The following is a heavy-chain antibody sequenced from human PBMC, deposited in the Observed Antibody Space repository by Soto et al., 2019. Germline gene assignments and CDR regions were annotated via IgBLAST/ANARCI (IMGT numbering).Heavy chain of an antibody. D-gene: IGHD6-19*01. CDR3: ARSIAVAGQEGDAFDI. Sequence: ASVKVSCKASGYTFTSYYMHWVRQAPGQGLEWMGIINPSGGSTSYAQKFQGRVTMTRDTSTSTVYMELSSLRSEDTAVYYRARSIAVAGQEGDAFDIWGQGTMVTVSS. V-gene: IGHV1-46*01. CDR2: INPSGGST. J-gene: IGHJ3*02. CDR1: GYTFTSYY.